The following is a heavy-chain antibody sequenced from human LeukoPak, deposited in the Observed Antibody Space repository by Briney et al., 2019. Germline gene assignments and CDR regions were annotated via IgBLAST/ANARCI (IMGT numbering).Heavy chain of an antibody. Sequence: ASVKVSCKVSGYTLTELSMHWVRQAPGKGLEWMGGFDPEDGETIYAQKFQGRVTMTEDTSTDTAYMELSSLRSEDTAVYYCATGAGQPDYDILTGPEDYYYYYMDVWGKGTTVTVSS. D-gene: IGHD3-9*01. CDR3: ATGAGQPDYDILTGPEDYYYYYMDV. CDR1: GYTLTELS. J-gene: IGHJ6*03. V-gene: IGHV1-24*01. CDR2: FDPEDGET.